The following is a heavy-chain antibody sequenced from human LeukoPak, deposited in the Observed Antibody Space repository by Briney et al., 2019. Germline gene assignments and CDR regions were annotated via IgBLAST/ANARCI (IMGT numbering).Heavy chain of an antibody. CDR1: GFTVSSNY. J-gene: IGHJ6*02. Sequence: PGGSLRLSCAASGFTVSSNYMSWVRQAPGKGLEWVSVIYSGGSTYYADSVRGRFTISRDNSKNTLYLQMNSLRAEDTAVYYCARGSSSRVPYYGMDVWGQGTTVTVSS. D-gene: IGHD6-13*01. CDR2: IYSGGST. V-gene: IGHV3-53*01. CDR3: ARGSSSRVPYYGMDV.